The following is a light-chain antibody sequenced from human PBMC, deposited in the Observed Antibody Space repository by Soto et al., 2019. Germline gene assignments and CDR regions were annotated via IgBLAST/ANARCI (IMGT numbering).Light chain of an antibody. V-gene: IGLV2-14*01. Sequence: QSALTQPASVSGSPGQSITISCTGTSSDVGGYNYVSWYQQHPGKAPKLMIYEVSNRPSGVSNRFSGSKSGNTASLTISGLQAEDEADYYCSSYTSSSTEVFXGGTKVTVL. CDR3: SSYTSSSTEV. J-gene: IGLJ2*01. CDR2: EVS. CDR1: SSDVGGYNY.